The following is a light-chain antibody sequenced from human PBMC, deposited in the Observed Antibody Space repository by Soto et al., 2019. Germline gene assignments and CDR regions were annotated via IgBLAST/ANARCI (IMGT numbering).Light chain of an antibody. Sequence: QSVLTQPPSVSAAPGQKVTISCSGNSSNIGLNSVSWYQQVPGTAPKLLIYDNNNRPSGIPDRFSGSKSSTSATLDITGLQTGDEADYYCGSWDTSLHTGVFGTGTKLTVL. J-gene: IGLJ1*01. V-gene: IGLV1-51*01. CDR3: GSWDTSLHTGV. CDR1: SSNIGLNS. CDR2: DNN.